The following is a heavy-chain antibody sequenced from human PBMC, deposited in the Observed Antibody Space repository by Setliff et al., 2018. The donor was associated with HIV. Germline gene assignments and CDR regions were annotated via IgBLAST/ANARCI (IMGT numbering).Heavy chain of an antibody. D-gene: IGHD6-19*01. CDR1: GYTFTSYG. Sequence: WASVKVSCKASGYTFTSYGISWVRQAPGQGLEWMGWISAYNGNTNYAQKLQGRVTMTTDTSTSTAYMELRSLRSDDTAVYYCARDQGSGWYYYYYGMDVWGQGTTVTVSS. CDR3: ARDQGSGWYYYYYGMDV. V-gene: IGHV1-18*01. CDR2: ISAYNGNT. J-gene: IGHJ6*02.